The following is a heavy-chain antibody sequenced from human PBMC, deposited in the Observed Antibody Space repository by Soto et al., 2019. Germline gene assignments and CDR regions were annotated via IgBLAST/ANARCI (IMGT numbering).Heavy chain of an antibody. V-gene: IGHV3-23*01. CDR3: ARWNYLDY. CDR1: GFSFSSYA. Sequence: EVQLLESGGGLVQPGGSLRLSCAASGFSFSSYAMSWVRQAPGKGLEWVSTISGSDGKKFYADSVKGRFSISRDTSDNTLYLQMNSRRADNTAIYYCARWNYLDYWGQGARVTVSS. J-gene: IGHJ4*02. D-gene: IGHD2-15*01. CDR2: ISGSDGKK.